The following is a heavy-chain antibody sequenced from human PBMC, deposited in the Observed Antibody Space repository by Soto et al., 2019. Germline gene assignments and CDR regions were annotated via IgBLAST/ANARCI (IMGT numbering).Heavy chain of an antibody. CDR3: ASCRGELLRSNYFDY. J-gene: IGHJ4*02. D-gene: IGHD1-26*01. Sequence: QVQLVQSGAEVKKPGSSVKVSCKASGGTFSSYAISWVRQAPGQGLEWMGGIIPIFGTANYAQKFQGRVTMTADKSTSTAYMELSSRRSEDTAVYYCASCRGELLRSNYFDYWGQGTLVTVSS. V-gene: IGHV1-69*06. CDR1: GGTFSSYA. CDR2: IIPIFGTA.